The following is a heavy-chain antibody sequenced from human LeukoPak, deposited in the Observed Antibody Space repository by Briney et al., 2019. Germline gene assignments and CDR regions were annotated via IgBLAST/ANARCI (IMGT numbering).Heavy chain of an antibody. Sequence: GGSLRLSCAASGFTFSSYAMSWVRQAPGKGLEWVSAISGSGGSTYYADSVKGRFTISRDNAKNSLYLQMNSLRAEDTAVYYCAREYYYDSSGYFDYWGQGTLVTVSS. D-gene: IGHD3-22*01. CDR2: ISGSGGST. J-gene: IGHJ4*02. CDR1: GFTFSSYA. CDR3: AREYYYDSSGYFDY. V-gene: IGHV3-23*01.